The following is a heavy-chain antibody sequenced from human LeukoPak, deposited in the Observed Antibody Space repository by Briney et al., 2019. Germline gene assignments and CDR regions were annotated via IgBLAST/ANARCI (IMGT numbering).Heavy chain of an antibody. CDR3: ARGDSYDFFRPTYYYYMDV. J-gene: IGHJ6*03. Sequence: PSETLSLTCTVSGYSISSGYYWGWIRQPPGKGLEWIGSIYHSGSTYCNPSLKSRVTISVDTSKNQFSLKLSSVTAADTAVYYCARGDSYDFFRPTYYYYMDVWGKGTTVTVSS. V-gene: IGHV4-38-2*02. CDR2: IYHSGST. D-gene: IGHD3-3*01. CDR1: GYSISSGYY.